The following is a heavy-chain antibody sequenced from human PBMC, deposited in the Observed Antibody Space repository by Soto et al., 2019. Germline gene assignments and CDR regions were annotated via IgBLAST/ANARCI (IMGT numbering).Heavy chain of an antibody. CDR1: GFTFDDHN. Sequence: EVYLVESGGAVVQPGGSLRLSCAASGFTFDDHNMYWVRQVSGKGLEWVSLIRWDGETTYYADSVKGRFTISRVNSKNSLYLQLNAMTTEDSGLYYCASSLGDYLGQGALVTVAS. CDR3: ASSLGDY. D-gene: IGHD6-13*01. CDR2: IRWDGETT. V-gene: IGHV3-43*01. J-gene: IGHJ4*02.